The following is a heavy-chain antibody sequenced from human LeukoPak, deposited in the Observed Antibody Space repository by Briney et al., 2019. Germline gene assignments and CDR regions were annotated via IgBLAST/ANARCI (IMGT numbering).Heavy chain of an antibody. V-gene: IGHV3-7*01. D-gene: IGHD6-13*01. Sequence: PGGSLRLSCAASGFTFSSYWMSWVRQAPGKGLEWMANIRQDGSEKYYVDSVKGRFTISRDNAKNSLYLQMNSLRAEDTAVYYCARSAAGRSYYYYYYMDVWGKGTTVTASS. CDR3: ARSAAGRSYYYYYYMDV. CDR1: GFTFSSYW. CDR2: IRQDGSEK. J-gene: IGHJ6*03.